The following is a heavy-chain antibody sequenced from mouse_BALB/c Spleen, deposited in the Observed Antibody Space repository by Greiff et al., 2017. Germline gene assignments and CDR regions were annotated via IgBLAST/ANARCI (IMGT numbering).Heavy chain of an antibody. CDR1: GISITTGNYR. CDR3: ARDDYDVDYAMDY. J-gene: IGHJ4*01. D-gene: IGHD2-4*01. CDR2: IYYSGTI. V-gene: IGHV3-5*02. Sequence: EVKLQESGPGLVKPSQTVSLTCTVTGISITTGNYRWSWIRQFPGNKLEWIGYIYYSGTITYNPSLTSRTTITRDTSKNQFFLEMNSLTAEDTATYDCARDDYDVDYAMDYWGQGTSVTVSS.